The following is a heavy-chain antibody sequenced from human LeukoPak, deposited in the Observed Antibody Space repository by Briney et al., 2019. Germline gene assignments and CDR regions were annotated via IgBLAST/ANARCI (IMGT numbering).Heavy chain of an antibody. CDR2: INHSGNT. V-gene: IGHV4-30-4*08. CDR3: ARHGDDFWSGYSFP. J-gene: IGHJ5*02. CDR1: GGSISSDDDY. Sequence: PSETLSLTCSVSGGSISSDDDYWSWIRQPPGKGLEWIGYINHSGNTYYIPSLRSRATISIDASKNQFSLKVRSVTAADTAVYYCARHGDDFWSGYSFPWGQGTLVTVSS. D-gene: IGHD3-3*01.